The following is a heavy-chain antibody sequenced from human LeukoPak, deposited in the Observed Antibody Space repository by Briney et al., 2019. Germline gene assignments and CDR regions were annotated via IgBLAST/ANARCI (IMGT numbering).Heavy chain of an antibody. CDR1: GSTFSSYS. CDR3: ARDYGDYGGNPLDY. J-gene: IGHJ4*02. D-gene: IGHD4-23*01. Sequence: GGSLRLSCAASGSTFSSYSMNWVRQAPGKGLEWVSSISSSSSYIYYADSVKGRFTISRDNAKNSLYLQMNSLRAEDTAVYYCARDYGDYGGNPLDYWGQGTLVTVSS. CDR2: ISSSSSYI. V-gene: IGHV3-21*01.